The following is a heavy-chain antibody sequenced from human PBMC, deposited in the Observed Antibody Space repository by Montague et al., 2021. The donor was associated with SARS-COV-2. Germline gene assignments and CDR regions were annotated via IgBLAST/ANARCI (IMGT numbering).Heavy chain of an antibody. V-gene: IGHV2-5*02. CDR3: AHRPSIAAAGTFRFDP. CDR2: IYWDDDK. Sequence: PALVKPTQTLTLTCTFSGFSLSTSGVGVGWIRQPPGKALEWLALIYWDDDKRYSPSLKSRLTITKDPSKNQVVPTMTNMDPVDTATYYCAHRPSIAAAGTFRFDPWGQGTLVTVSS. J-gene: IGHJ5*02. D-gene: IGHD6-13*01. CDR1: GFSLSTSGVG.